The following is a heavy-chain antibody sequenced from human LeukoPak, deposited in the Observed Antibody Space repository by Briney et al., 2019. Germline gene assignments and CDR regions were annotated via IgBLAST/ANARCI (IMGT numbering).Heavy chain of an antibody. V-gene: IGHV4-59*01. CDR3: ARGAVIYDYVWGSYRSDAFDI. Sequence: SETLSLTCTVSGGSISSYYWSWIRQPPGKGLEWIGYIYYSGSTNYNPSLKSRVTISVETSKNQFSLKLSSVTAADTAVYYCARGAVIYDYVWGSYRSDAFDIWGQGTMVTVSS. CDR2: IYYSGST. CDR1: GGSISSYY. D-gene: IGHD3-16*02. J-gene: IGHJ3*02.